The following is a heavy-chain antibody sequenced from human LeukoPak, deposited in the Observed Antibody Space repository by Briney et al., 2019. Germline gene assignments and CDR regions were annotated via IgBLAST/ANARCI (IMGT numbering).Heavy chain of an antibody. CDR3: VRDGEGVAISVNYWFDP. CDR1: GFTFTNYD. CDR2: MNPINGNT. V-gene: IGHV1-8*01. D-gene: IGHD3-10*01. Sequence: ASVKVSCKASGFTFTNYDINWVRQATGQGLEWMGWMNPINGNTGYEQKFQGRVTMTRDTSISTAYMELRSLTSEDTAVYYCVRDGEGVAISVNYWFDPWGQGTLVTVSS. J-gene: IGHJ5*02.